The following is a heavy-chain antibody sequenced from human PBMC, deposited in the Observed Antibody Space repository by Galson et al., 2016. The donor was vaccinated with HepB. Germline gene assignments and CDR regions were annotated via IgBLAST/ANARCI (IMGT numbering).Heavy chain of an antibody. CDR2: ISYDGGDK. CDR3: AKLDCGRDCPRDD. V-gene: IGHV3-30*04. CDR1: GFSVNTYA. J-gene: IGHJ4*02. D-gene: IGHD2-21*02. Sequence: SLRLSCAASGFSVNTYAVNWVRQAPGKGLEWVAVISYDGGDKNYADSVKGRFTVSRDNSKNTLFLQMNSLRVEDTAVYYCAKLDCGRDCPRDDWGQGTLVTVSS.